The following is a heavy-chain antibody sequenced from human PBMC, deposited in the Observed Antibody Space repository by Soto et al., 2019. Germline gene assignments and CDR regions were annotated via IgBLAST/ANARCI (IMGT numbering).Heavy chain of an antibody. V-gene: IGHV4-34*01. CDR1: GGSFSGYY. CDR3: YGKVRSSRSYYYYGMDV. D-gene: IGHD6-6*01. J-gene: IGHJ6*02. Sequence: SETLSLTCAVYGGSFSGYYWSWIRQPPGKGLEWIGEINHSGSTNYKPSLQSRVTISVDTSKNQFSLKLSSVTAADTAVYYCYGKVRSSRSYYYYGMDVWGQGTTVTVSS. CDR2: INHSGST.